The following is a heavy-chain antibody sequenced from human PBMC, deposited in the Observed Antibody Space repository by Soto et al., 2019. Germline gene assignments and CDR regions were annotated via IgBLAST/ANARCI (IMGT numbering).Heavy chain of an antibody. D-gene: IGHD6-13*01. CDR1: GGSISSYY. J-gene: IGHJ4*01. V-gene: IGHV4-59*01. CDR2: IYYSGST. CDR3: AMSIASAGTVYFDY. Sequence: SETLSLTCTVSGGSISSYYWSWIRQPPGKGLEWIGYIYYSGSTNYNPSLKSRVTISVDTSKNHFSLKLSSVTAADTAVYFCAMSIASAGTVYFDYWGNGTLVTVSS.